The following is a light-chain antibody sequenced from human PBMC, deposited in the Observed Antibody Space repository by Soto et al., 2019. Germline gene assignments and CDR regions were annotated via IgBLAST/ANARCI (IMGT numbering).Light chain of an antibody. J-gene: IGKJ4*01. V-gene: IGKV1-39*01. CDR1: QTITHY. CDR3: QQSYSTPHT. Sequence: DIQMTQSPSSLSASVGARVTITCRASQTITHYLNWYQQKPGRAPKLLIYAASSLQSGVPSRFRGSGSGTDFTLTISSLQPEDFATYYCQQSYSTPHTFGGGTKVGIE. CDR2: AAS.